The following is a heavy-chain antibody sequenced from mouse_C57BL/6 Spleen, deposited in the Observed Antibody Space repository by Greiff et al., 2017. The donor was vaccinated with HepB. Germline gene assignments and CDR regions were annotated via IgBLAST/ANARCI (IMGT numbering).Heavy chain of an antibody. CDR1: GYTFTDYY. CDR2: INPYNGGT. V-gene: IGHV1-19*01. Sequence: EVQLQQSGPVLVKPGASVKMSCKASGYTFTDYYMNWVKQSHGKSLEWIGVINPYNGGTSYNQKFKGKATLTVDKSSSTAYMELKSLTSEDSAVYYWARGGTGFAYWGQGTLVTVSA. D-gene: IGHD3-3*01. CDR3: ARGGTGFAY. J-gene: IGHJ3*01.